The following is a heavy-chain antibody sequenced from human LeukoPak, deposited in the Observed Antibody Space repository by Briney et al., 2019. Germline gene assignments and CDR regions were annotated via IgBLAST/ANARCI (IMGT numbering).Heavy chain of an antibody. J-gene: IGHJ6*03. D-gene: IGHD5-18*01. V-gene: IGHV4-34*01. CDR3: VRVGYSYVINDWSRTGLGAYPTKYYYHMDV. CDR1: GGSFSDYY. Sequence: SETLSLTCAVYGGSFSDYYWGWIRQPPGKGLEWIGEINPSGSTNYSPSLKSRVTISEDTSKNQFSLKLSSVAAADTAVYFCVRVGYSYVINDWSRTGLGAYPTKYYYHMDVWDKGATVTVSS. CDR2: INPSGST.